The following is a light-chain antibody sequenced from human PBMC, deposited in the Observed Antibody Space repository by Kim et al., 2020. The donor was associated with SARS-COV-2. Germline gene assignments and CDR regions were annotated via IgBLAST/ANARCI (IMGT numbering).Light chain of an antibody. CDR1: QSVSNNY. J-gene: IGKJ2*01. CDR3: QQYGSSPYT. Sequence: LSLGERATLSCRASQSVSNNYLAWYQQKPGQAPRLLIYGASTRATGIPDRFSGSGSGTDFTLTINRLEPEDFAVYYCQQYGSSPYTFGQGTKLEI. V-gene: IGKV3-20*01. CDR2: GAS.